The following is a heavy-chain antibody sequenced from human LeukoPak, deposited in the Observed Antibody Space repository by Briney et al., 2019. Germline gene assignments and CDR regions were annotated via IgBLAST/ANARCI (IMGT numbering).Heavy chain of an antibody. V-gene: IGHV4-59*03. CDR3: ANTKQWLAFDY. J-gene: IGHJ4*02. D-gene: IGHD6-19*01. CDR2: IYDSGTT. CDR1: GGSISSYY. Sequence: SETLSLTCTVSGGSISSYYWSWIRQPPRKGLEWIGNIYDSGTTNYNPSLKSRVAISLDTSKNEFSLKLSSVTAADTAVYYCANTKQWLAFDYWSQGTLVTVSS.